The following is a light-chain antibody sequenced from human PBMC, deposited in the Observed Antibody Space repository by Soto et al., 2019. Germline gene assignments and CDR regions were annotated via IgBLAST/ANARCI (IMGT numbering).Light chain of an antibody. CDR1: QSVSSS. J-gene: IGKJ2*01. CDR2: DTS. CDR3: QQYYGSPYT. V-gene: IGKV3-15*01. Sequence: EIVVTQSPATLSVSPGERVTLSCRASQSVSSSLAWYQQRPGQAPRLLIYDTSTRAAGIAARFSGSGSGTEFTLTISSLQSEDSAVYYCQQYYGSPYTFGQGTKLEIK.